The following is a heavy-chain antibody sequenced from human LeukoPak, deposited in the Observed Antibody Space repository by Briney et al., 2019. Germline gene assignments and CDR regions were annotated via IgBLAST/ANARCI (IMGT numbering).Heavy chain of an antibody. Sequence: GGSLRLSCSASGFTFSSYGMHWVRQAPGKGLEYVPGISNKGGSTYYADSVKGRFTISRDNSKNTLHLQMSSLRADDTAVYYCVKSGTWADFDSWGQGTLVTVSS. V-gene: IGHV3-64D*09. J-gene: IGHJ4*02. CDR3: VKSGTWADFDS. D-gene: IGHD1-26*01. CDR2: ISNKGGST. CDR1: GFTFSSYG.